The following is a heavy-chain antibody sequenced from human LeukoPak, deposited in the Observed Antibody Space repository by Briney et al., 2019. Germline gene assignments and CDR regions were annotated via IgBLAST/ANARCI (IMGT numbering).Heavy chain of an antibody. V-gene: IGHV3-48*04. CDR2: ISGSSSTI. CDR3: ARECFFGYCTEDY. J-gene: IGHJ4*02. Sequence: PGGSLRLSCAASGFTFSSYSMNWVRQAPGKGLEWVSFISGSSSTIYYADSVKGRFTISRDNAKNSLYLQMNSLRAEDTAVYYCARECFFGYCTEDYWGQGTLVTVSS. CDR1: GFTFSSYS. D-gene: IGHD2-8*01.